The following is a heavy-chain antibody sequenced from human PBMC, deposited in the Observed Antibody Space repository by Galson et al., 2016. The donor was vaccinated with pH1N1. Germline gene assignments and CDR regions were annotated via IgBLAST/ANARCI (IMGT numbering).Heavy chain of an antibody. CDR2: ISWNSGSI. D-gene: IGHD4-17*01. J-gene: IGHJ5*02. V-gene: IGHV3-9*01. CDR3: AKDIRGGDYGDYNWFDP. CDR1: GFTFDDYA. Sequence: SLRLSCAASGFTFDDYAMHWVRQAPGKGLEWVSGISWNSGSIGYADSVKGQFTISRDNAKNSLYLQMNSLRAEDTALYYCAKDIRGGDYGDYNWFDPWGQGTLVTVSS.